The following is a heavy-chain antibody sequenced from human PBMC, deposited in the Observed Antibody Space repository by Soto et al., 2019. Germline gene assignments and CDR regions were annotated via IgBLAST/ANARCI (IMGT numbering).Heavy chain of an antibody. Sequence: QVHLVQSGAEVKRPGDSVKVSCQASGYTFTDYHIHWVRQAPGQGLEWMGRVTPRSGEVYYSPKFQGRVTLTRDTSISTAYMELTTLKFEDTAVFYCARVPILGPTGDFDYWGQGTLATVSS. V-gene: IGHV1-2*02. CDR3: ARVPILGPTGDFDY. CDR1: GYTFTDYH. D-gene: IGHD1-26*01. J-gene: IGHJ4*02. CDR2: VTPRSGEV.